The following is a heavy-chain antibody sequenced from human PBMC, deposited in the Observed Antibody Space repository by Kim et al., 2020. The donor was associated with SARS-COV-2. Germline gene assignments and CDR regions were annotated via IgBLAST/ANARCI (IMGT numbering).Heavy chain of an antibody. CDR3: AKELLKGYCSGGSCHVTSSYYYYYGMDV. CDR2: IWYDGINK. J-gene: IGHJ6*02. V-gene: IGHV3-33*06. Sequence: GGSLRLSCAASGFTFSSYGMHWVRQAPGKGLEWVAVIWYDGINKYYADSVKGRFTISRDNSKNTLYLQMNSLRAEDTAVYYCAKELLKGYCSGGSCHVTSSYYYYYGMDVWGQGTTVTVSS. D-gene: IGHD2-15*01. CDR1: GFTFSSYG.